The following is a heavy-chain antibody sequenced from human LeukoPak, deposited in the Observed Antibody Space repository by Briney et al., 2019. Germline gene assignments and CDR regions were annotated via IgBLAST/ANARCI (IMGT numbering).Heavy chain of an antibody. CDR3: ARPIEYSSSPDDAFDI. J-gene: IGHJ3*02. Sequence: GGSLRLSCAASGFTFSSYAMNWVRQAPGKGLEWVSSISSSSSYIYYADSVKGRFTISRDNAKNSLYLQMNSLRAEDTAVYYCARPIEYSSSPDDAFDIWGQGTMVTVSS. CDR2: ISSSSSYI. D-gene: IGHD6-6*01. V-gene: IGHV3-21*01. CDR1: GFTFSSYA.